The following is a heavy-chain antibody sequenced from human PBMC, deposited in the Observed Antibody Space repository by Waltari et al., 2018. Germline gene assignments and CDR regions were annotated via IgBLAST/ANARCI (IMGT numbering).Heavy chain of an antibody. D-gene: IGHD3-3*02. CDR1: GFTFSSYA. CDR2: ISYDGSNK. J-gene: IGHJ4*02. V-gene: IGHV3-30-3*01. Sequence: QVQLVESGGGVVQPGRSLRLSCAASGFTFSSYAMHWVRQAPGKGLEWVAVISYDGSNKYYADSVKGRFTISRDNSKNPLYLQMNSLRAEDTAVYYCARDKTARSTSHLFDYWGQGTLVTVSS. CDR3: ARDKTARSTSHLFDY.